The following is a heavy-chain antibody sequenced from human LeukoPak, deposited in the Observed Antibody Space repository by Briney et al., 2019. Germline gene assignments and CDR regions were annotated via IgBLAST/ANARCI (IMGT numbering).Heavy chain of an antibody. V-gene: IGHV3-21*01. D-gene: IGHD4-17*01. CDR1: GFTFSSYS. CDR2: ISSSSSYI. Sequence: GGSLRLSCAASGFTFSSYSMDWVRQTPGKGLEWVSSISSSSSYIYYADSVKGRFTISRDNAKNSLYLQMNSLRAEDTAVYYCARDDNYGDFDYWGQGTLVTVSS. CDR3: ARDDNYGDFDY. J-gene: IGHJ4*02.